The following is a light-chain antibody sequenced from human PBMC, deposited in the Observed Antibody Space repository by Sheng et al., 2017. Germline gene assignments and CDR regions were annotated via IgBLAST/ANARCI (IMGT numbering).Light chain of an antibody. CDR2: GAT. V-gene: IGKV3-20*01. CDR3: QQYGTSIGFT. Sequence: EIVLTQSPGTLSLSPGEKATLSCRASQNIDLNFLAWYQHKPGQAPRLLIYGATSRATGIPDRFSGSGSGTDFNLTISRLEPADFAVYYCQQYGTSIGFTFGPGTKVDLK. CDR1: QNIDLNF. J-gene: IGKJ3*01.